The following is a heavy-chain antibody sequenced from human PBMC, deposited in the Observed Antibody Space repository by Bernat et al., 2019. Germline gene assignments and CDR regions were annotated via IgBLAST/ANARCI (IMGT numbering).Heavy chain of an antibody. CDR3: ARDLYAYSSGFGY. J-gene: IGHJ4*02. V-gene: IGHV3-11*06. CDR1: RFTFSDYY. D-gene: IGHD6-25*01. CDR2: ISSSSSYT. Sequence: QVQLVESGGGLVKPGGSLRLSCAASRFTFSDYYMSWIRQAPGKGLEWVSYISSSSSYTNYADSVKGRFTISRDNAKNSLYLQMNSLRAEDTAVYYCARDLYAYSSGFGYWGQGTLVTVSS.